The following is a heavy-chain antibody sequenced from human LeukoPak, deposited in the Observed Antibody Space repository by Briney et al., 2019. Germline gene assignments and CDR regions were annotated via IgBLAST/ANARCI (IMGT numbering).Heavy chain of an antibody. CDR1: GFTFSSYS. Sequence: GGSLRLSCAASGFTFSSYSMNWVRQAPGKGLEWVSSISSSSSYIYYADSVKGRFTISRDNAKNSLYLQMNRLRAEDTAVYYCARGSGATYSSSWYLDYWGQGTLVTVSA. CDR2: ISSSSSYI. CDR3: ARGSGATYSSSWYLDY. D-gene: IGHD6-13*01. J-gene: IGHJ4*02. V-gene: IGHV3-21*01.